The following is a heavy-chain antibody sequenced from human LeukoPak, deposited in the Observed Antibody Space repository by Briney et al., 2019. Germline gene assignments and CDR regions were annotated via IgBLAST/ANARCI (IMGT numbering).Heavy chain of an antibody. D-gene: IGHD2-15*01. J-gene: IGHJ5*02. V-gene: IGHV4-59*01. CDR3: ARTPTYCSGGSCYSKNWFDP. CDR1: GGSISSYY. Sequence: KPSETLSLTCTVSGGSISSYYWSWIRQPPGKGLEWIGYIYYSGITNYNPSLRSRVTISVDTSKNQFSLKLSSVTAADTAMYYCARTPTYCSGGSCYSKNWFDPWGQGTLVTVSS. CDR2: IYYSGIT.